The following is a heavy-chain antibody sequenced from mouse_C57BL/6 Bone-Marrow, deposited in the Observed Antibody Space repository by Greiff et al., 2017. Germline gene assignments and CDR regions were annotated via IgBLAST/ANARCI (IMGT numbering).Heavy chain of an antibody. D-gene: IGHD1-1*01. CDR2: ISDGGSYT. J-gene: IGHJ4*01. CDR3: ARKDYYGSSYAMDY. Sequence: EVKLVESGGGLVKPGGSLKLSCAASGFTFSSYAMSWVRQTPEKRLEWVATISDGGSYTYYPDNVKGRFTISRDNAKNNLYLQMSHLKSEDTAMYYCARKDYYGSSYAMDYWGQGTSVTVSS. CDR1: GFTFSSYA. V-gene: IGHV5-4*03.